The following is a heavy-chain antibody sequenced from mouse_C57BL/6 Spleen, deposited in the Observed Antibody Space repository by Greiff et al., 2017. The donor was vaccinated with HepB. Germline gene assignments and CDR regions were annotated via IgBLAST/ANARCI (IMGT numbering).Heavy chain of an antibody. CDR1: GFTFSSYA. D-gene: IGHD1-1*01. V-gene: IGHV5-4*01. J-gene: IGHJ4*01. CDR2: ISDGGSYT. CDR3: ARYEDYYGSSSYAMDY. Sequence: VQLKESGGGLVKPGGSLKLSCAASGFTFSSYAMSWVRQTPEKRLEWVATISDGGSYTYYPDNVKGRFTISRDNAKNNLYLQMSHLKSEDTAMYYCARYEDYYGSSSYAMDYWGQGTSVTVSS.